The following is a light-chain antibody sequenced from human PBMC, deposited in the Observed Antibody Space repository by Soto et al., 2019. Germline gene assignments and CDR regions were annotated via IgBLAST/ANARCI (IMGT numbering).Light chain of an antibody. CDR1: QSISSY. J-gene: IGKJ2*01. Sequence: DIQMTQSPSSLSASVGDRVTITCRASQSISSYFNWYQQKPGKAPKLLIYAASSLQSGVPSRFSGSGSGTDFTLTISSLQPEDSATYYCQQSYSLPRTFGRGTKLEIK. CDR2: AAS. CDR3: QQSYSLPRT. V-gene: IGKV1-39*01.